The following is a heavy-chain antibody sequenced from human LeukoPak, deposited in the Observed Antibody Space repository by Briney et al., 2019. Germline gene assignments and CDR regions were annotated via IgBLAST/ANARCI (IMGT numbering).Heavy chain of an antibody. V-gene: IGHV3-21*01. CDR2: ISGSSSYK. D-gene: IGHD2-21*02. J-gene: IGHJ3*02. CDR3: AREVTAMGDAFDI. CDR1: GFTFDDYA. Sequence: GRSLRLSCAASGFTFDDYAMFWVRQAPGKGLEWVSAISGSSSYKYYADSVKGRFTISRDNAKKSVYLQVNSLRAEDTALYYCAREVTAMGDAFDIWGQGTMVTVSS.